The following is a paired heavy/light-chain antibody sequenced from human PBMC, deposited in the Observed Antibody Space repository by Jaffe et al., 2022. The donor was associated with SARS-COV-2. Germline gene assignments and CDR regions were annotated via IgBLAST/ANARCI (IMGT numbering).Light chain of an antibody. V-gene: IGLV3-10*01. CDR2: DDT. CDR3: YSTDSNGNPS. J-gene: IGLJ1*01. CDR1: ALPTNY. Sequence: SYELTQPPSVSVSPGQTARITCSGDALPTNYAYWYQQKSGQAPVQVIYDDTKRPSGIPERFSGSSSGTLATLTISGAQVEDEADYYCYSTDSNGNPSFGPGTKVSVL.
Heavy chain of an antibody. CDR1: GFTFTSHW. V-gene: IGHV3-74*01. Sequence: EVQLAESGGGLVQPGGSLRLSCAASGFTFTSHWMHWVRQAPGKGLVWVSRIKTDGSSTTYADFVKGRFTISRDNAKNTLYLQMNSLRAEDTAVYYCARERSGIAVADPDYWGQGTLVTVSS. CDR3: ARERSGIAVADPDY. D-gene: IGHD6-19*01. J-gene: IGHJ4*02. CDR2: IKTDGSST.